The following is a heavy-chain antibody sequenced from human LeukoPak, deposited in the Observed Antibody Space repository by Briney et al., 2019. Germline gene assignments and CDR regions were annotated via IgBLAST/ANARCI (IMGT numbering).Heavy chain of an antibody. CDR2: IKQDGSQE. J-gene: IGHJ6*02. CDR1: RFTLSTYW. D-gene: IGHD2-21*01. Sequence: GGSLRLSCAASRFTLSTYWMSWVRQAPGKGLEWVAHIKQDGSQEYYVDSVKGRFTISRDSAKNSLYLQMNSLRAEDTAVYYCARYCGGDCYGMDVWGQGTTVTVSS. CDR3: ARYCGGDCYGMDV. V-gene: IGHV3-7*01.